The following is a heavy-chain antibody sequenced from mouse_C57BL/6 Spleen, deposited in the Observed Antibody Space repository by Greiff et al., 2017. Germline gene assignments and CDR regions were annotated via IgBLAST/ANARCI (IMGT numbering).Heavy chain of an antibody. J-gene: IGHJ2*01. CDR1: GFTFSSYG. V-gene: IGHV5-6*01. CDR2: ISSGGSYT. Sequence: EVPLVESGGDLVKPGGSLKLSCAASGFTFSSYGMSWVRQTPDKRLAWVATISSGGSYTYYPGSVKGRFPISRDHAKNTLYLQRISLKSEDTAMYYCARLADYYGSSYFHYWGQGTTLTVAS. CDR3: ARLADYYGSSYFHY. D-gene: IGHD1-1*01.